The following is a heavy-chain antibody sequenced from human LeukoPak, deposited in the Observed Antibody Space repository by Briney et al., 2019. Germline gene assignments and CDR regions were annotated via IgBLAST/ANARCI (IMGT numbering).Heavy chain of an antibody. CDR1: GYTFTGYY. V-gene: IGHV1-2*02. CDR2: INPNSGGT. Sequence: ASVKVSCKASGYTFTGYYMHWVRQAPGQGLEWMGWINPNSGGTNYAQKFQGRVTMTRDTSISTAYMELSRLRSDDTAVYYCAREGWSRGYYDSSGVADYWGQGTLVTVSS. CDR3: AREGWSRGYYDSSGVADY. D-gene: IGHD3-22*01. J-gene: IGHJ4*02.